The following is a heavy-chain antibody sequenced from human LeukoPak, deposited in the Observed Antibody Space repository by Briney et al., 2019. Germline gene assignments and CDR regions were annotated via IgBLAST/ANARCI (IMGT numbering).Heavy chain of an antibody. CDR2: INPNSGGT. D-gene: IGHD1-26*01. CDR3: ARGSIESGSYYYYFDY. V-gene: IGHV1-2*04. CDR1: GYTFTGYY. J-gene: IGHJ4*02. Sequence: GSVKVSCKASGYTFTGYYMHWVRQAPGQGLEWMGWINPNSGGTNYAQKFQGWVTMTGDTSISTAYMELSRLRSDDTAVYYCARGSIESGSYYYYFDYWGQGTLVTVSS.